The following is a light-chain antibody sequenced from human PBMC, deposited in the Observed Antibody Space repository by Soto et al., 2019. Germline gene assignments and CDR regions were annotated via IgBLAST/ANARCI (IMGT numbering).Light chain of an antibody. Sequence: QSVLTQPPSASGTPGQRVTVSCSGSSSNIGRNAVNWYQHLPGTAPKLLIYSNDQRPSGVPDRFSGSESGTSASLAISGLQSEDEADYYCAAWDVRLNGWVFGGGTKLTVL. CDR3: AAWDVRLNGWV. CDR2: SND. J-gene: IGLJ3*02. CDR1: SSNIGRNA. V-gene: IGLV1-44*01.